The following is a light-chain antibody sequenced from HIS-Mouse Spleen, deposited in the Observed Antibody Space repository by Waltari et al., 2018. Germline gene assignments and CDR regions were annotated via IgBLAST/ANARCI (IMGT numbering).Light chain of an antibody. Sequence: SSELTQDPAVSVALGQTVRITCQGDSLRSYYARWYQQKPGQAPVLVIYGKNNRPSGIPDRFSGSSSGNTASLTITGAQAEDEADYYCKSRDSSGNHVEFGGGTKLTVL. CDR2: GKN. V-gene: IGLV3-19*01. CDR1: SLRSYY. J-gene: IGLJ2*01. CDR3: KSRDSSGNHVE.